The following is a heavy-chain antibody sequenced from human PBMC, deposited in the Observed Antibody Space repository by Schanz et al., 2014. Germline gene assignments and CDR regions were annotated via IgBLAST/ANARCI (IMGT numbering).Heavy chain of an antibody. D-gene: IGHD2-21*01. CDR2: ISGSGTTT. Sequence: EVQLAESGGALVQPGGSLRLSCAASGFTFSDYAMTWVRQAPGKGLEWVSGISGSGTTTYYADSVKGRFTISRDNSSNTLYLQMNSLRAEDTAVYYCARESPFGGDCFSHWGQGTLXTVSS. J-gene: IGHJ4*02. CDR3: ARESPFGGDCFSH. V-gene: IGHV3-23*04. CDR1: GFTFSDYA.